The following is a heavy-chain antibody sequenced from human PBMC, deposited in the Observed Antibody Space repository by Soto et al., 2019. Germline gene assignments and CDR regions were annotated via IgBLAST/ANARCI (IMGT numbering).Heavy chain of an antibody. J-gene: IGHJ6*03. V-gene: IGHV3-11*01. CDR2: ISSSGSTI. D-gene: IGHD6-6*01. CDR1: GFTFSDYY. Sequence: GGSLRLSCAASGFTFSDYYMSWIRQAPGKGLEWVSYISSSGSTIYYADSVKGRFTISRDNAKNSLYLQMNSLRAEDTAVYYCAGSIAARYYYYMDVWGKGTTVTVSS. CDR3: AGSIAARYYYYMDV.